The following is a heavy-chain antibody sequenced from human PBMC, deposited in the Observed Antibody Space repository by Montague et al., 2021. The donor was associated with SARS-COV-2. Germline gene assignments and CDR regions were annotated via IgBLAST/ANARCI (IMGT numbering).Heavy chain of an antibody. CDR3: ARVGRQQLVRLSGMDV. J-gene: IGHJ6*02. CDR2: IYYSGST. Sequence: SETLSLTCTVSGGSISSSSYYWGWIRQHPGKGLEWIGCIYYSGSTYYNPSLKSRVTISVDTSKNQFSLKLSSVTAADTAVYYCARVGRQQLVRLSGMDVWGQGTTVTVSS. CDR1: GGSISSSSYY. D-gene: IGHD6-13*01. V-gene: IGHV4-39*07.